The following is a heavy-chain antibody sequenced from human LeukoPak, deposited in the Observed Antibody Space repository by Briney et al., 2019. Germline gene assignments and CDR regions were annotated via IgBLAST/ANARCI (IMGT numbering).Heavy chain of an antibody. CDR2: ISAYNGNT. CDR1: GYTFTSYG. Sequence: GASVKLSCKASGYTFTSYGISWVRQAPGQALEWMGCISAYNGNTNYAQKLQGRVTMTTDTSTSTAYMELRSLRSDDTAVYYCYGYGGNSVDAFDIWGQGTLVTVSS. CDR3: YGYGGNSVDAFDI. J-gene: IGHJ3*02. D-gene: IGHD4-23*01. V-gene: IGHV1-18*01.